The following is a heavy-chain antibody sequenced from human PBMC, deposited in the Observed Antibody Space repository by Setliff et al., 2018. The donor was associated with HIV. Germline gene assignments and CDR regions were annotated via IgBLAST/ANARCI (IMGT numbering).Heavy chain of an antibody. CDR2: VHYSGIT. J-gene: IGHJ5*01. D-gene: IGHD3-3*01. CDR3: VRHVWSDDFLVPGWFDS. CDR1: GGSIIDSRYF. V-gene: IGHV4-39*01. Sequence: SETLSLTCTVSGGSIIDSRYFWGWIRQPPGKGLAWVGSVHYSGITYYSSSLKSRVTVSVDTSRIQFSLRLTSVTAADTAVYKCVRHVWSDDFLVPGWFDSWSQGTLVTVSS.